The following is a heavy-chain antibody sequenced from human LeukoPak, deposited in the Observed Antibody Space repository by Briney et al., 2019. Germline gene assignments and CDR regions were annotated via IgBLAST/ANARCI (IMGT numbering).Heavy chain of an antibody. V-gene: IGHV1-46*01. CDR1: GYTFTSYY. CDR2: INTSGGST. J-gene: IGHJ4*02. D-gene: IGHD4-17*01. Sequence: GASVKVSCKASGYTFTSYYMHWVRQAPGQGLEWMGIINTSGGSTTYAQKFQGRVTMTRDTSTSTVYMELSSLRSEDTAVYYCGRGATVTLWYFDYWGQGTLVTVSS. CDR3: GRGATVTLWYFDY.